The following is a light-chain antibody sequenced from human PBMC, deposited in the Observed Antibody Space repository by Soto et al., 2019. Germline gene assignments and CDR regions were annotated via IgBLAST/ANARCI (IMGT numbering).Light chain of an antibody. CDR3: QQYGSSPRT. Sequence: EIVLTQSPGTLSLSPGERATLSCRASQSVSSNFLAWYQQKPGQAPRLLIYGASSRATGMSDRFSGSGSGTDFTLTISRLQPEDFAVYYCQQYGSSPRTFGQGTRWIS. J-gene: IGKJ1*01. CDR2: GAS. CDR1: QSVSSNF. V-gene: IGKV3-20*01.